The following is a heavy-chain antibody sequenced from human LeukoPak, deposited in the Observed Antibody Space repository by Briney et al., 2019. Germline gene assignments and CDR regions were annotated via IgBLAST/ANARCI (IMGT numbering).Heavy chain of an antibody. V-gene: IGHV3-30*02. CDR3: ANSLCSSTSCYYYYMDV. CDR1: GFTFSSYG. CDR2: IRYDGSNK. J-gene: IGHJ6*03. D-gene: IGHD2-2*01. Sequence: GGSLRLSCAASGFTFSSYGMHWVRQAPGKGLEWVAFIRYDGSNKYYADSVKGRFTISRDNSKNTLYLQMNSLRAEDTAVYYCANSLCSSTSCYYYYMDVWGKGTTATVSS.